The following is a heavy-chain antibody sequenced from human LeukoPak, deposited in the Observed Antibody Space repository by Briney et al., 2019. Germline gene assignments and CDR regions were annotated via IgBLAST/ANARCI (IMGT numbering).Heavy chain of an antibody. CDR1: GGSISSSSYY. J-gene: IGHJ5*02. V-gene: IGHV4-39*01. D-gene: IGHD2-15*01. CDR3: ARHGAYCTGGSCNRFDP. Sequence: SETLSLTCTVSGGSISSSSYYWGWIRQPPGKRLEWIGSIYYSGSTYYNPSLKSRVTISVDTSKNQFSLKVSSVTAADTAVYYCARHGAYCTGGSCNRFDPWGQGTLVTVSS. CDR2: IYYSGST.